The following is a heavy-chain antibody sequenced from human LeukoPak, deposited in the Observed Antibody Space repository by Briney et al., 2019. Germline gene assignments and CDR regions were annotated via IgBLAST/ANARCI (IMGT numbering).Heavy chain of an antibody. CDR2: IIPIFGTA. J-gene: IGHJ4*02. V-gene: IGHV1-69*13. D-gene: IGHD3-22*01. CDR3: AREVPYDTSRYYQPFDY. Sequence: ASVKVSCKASGGTFSSYAISWVRQAPGQGLEWMGGIIPIFGTANYAQRFQGRVTITADESTSTAYMELSSLRSEDTAVYYCAREVPYDTSRYYQPFDYWGQGTLVTVSS. CDR1: GGTFSSYA.